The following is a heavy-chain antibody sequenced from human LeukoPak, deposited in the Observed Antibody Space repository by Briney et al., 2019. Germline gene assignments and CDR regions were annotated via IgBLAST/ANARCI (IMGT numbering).Heavy chain of an antibody. V-gene: IGHV3-20*04. CDR2: INWNGGST. D-gene: IGHD3-10*01. CDR1: GFTFNNYA. CDR3: ARDQITMVRGVISFGSDY. J-gene: IGHJ4*02. Sequence: PGGSLRLSCAASGFTFNNYAMTWVRHAPGKGLEWVSGINWNGGSTGYADSVKGRFTISRDNAKNSLYLQMNSLRAEDTALYYCARDQITMVRGVISFGSDYWGQGTLVTVSS.